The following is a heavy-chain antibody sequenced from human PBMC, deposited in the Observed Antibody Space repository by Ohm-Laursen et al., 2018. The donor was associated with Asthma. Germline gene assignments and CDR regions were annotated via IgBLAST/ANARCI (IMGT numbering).Heavy chain of an antibody. CDR2: ISYDGSNK. J-gene: IGHJ4*02. CDR3: ARDRYYDSSGYYNY. CDR1: GFTFSSYA. D-gene: IGHD3-22*01. Sequence: SLRLSCAASGFTFSSYAMHWVRQAPGKGLEWVAVISYDGSNKYYADSVKGRFTISRDNSKNTLYLQMNSLRAEDTAVYYCARDRYYDSSGYYNYWGQGTLVTVSS. V-gene: IGHV3-30*04.